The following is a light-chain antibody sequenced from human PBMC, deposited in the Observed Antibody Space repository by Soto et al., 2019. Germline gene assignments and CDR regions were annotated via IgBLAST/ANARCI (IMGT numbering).Light chain of an antibody. V-gene: IGKV2-28*01. J-gene: IGKJ4*01. Sequence: DIVMTQSPLSLPVTPGEPASISCRASESLLLGSGYNSLDWYLQKPGQSPQLLIYLGSNRASGVPDRFSGSGSGTDFTLKISRVEAEDVGVYYCMQALQTPLTFGGGTKVEIK. CDR2: LGS. CDR1: ESLLLGSGYNS. CDR3: MQALQTPLT.